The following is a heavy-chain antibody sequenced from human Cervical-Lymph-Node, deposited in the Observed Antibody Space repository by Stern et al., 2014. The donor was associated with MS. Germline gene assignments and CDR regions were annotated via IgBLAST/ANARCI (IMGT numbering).Heavy chain of an antibody. CDR3: ATLGTLTGPIET. Sequence: EVQLVESGGGLVKPGDSLRLSCAASGLTFSSYTMTWVRQAPGKGLEWVSSIMDISTAISYADSVKGRFTISRNNAKNSLYLQMNSLRAEDTAVYYCATLGTLTGPIETWGQGTLVTVSS. CDR1: GLTFSSYT. V-gene: IGHV3-21*01. CDR2: IMDISTAI. J-gene: IGHJ5*02. D-gene: IGHD3-9*01.